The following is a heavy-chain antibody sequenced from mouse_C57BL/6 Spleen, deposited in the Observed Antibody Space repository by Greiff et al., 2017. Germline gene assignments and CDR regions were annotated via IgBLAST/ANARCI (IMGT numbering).Heavy chain of an antibody. CDR3: AVNYDYDDGVAMDY. D-gene: IGHD2-4*01. J-gene: IGHJ4*01. V-gene: IGHV1-81*01. CDR1: GYTFTSYG. CDR2: IYPRSGNT. Sequence: VKLQQSGAELARPGASVKLSCKASGYTFTSYGISWVKQRTGQGLEWIGEIYPRSGNTYYNEKFKGKATLTADKSSSTAYMELRSLTSEDSAVYFCAVNYDYDDGVAMDYWGQGTSVTVSS.